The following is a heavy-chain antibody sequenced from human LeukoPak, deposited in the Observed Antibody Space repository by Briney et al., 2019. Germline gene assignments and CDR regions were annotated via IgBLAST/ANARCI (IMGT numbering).Heavy chain of an antibody. D-gene: IGHD5-24*01. Sequence: PSETLSLTCTVSGGSISSYYWSWIRQPPGKGLEWIGYIYYSGSTNYNPSLKSRVTISVDTSKNQFSLKLSSVTAADTAVYYCARVVFNGYNYRINPYFDYWAREPWSPSPQ. CDR3: ARVVFNGYNYRINPYFDY. V-gene: IGHV4-59*01. CDR1: GGSISSYY. CDR2: IYYSGST. J-gene: IGHJ4*02.